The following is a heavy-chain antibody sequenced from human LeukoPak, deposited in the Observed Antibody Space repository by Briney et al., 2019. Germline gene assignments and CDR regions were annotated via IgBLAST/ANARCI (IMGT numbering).Heavy chain of an antibody. Sequence: SVKVSCKASGGTFSSYAISWVRQAPGQGLEWMGGIIPIFGTANYAQKFQGRVTITADESTSTAYMELSGLRSEDTAVYYCARGPYSSGWYYFDYWGQGTLVTVSS. CDR3: ARGPYSSGWYYFDY. J-gene: IGHJ4*02. CDR1: GGTFSSYA. V-gene: IGHV1-69*13. D-gene: IGHD6-19*01. CDR2: IIPIFGTA.